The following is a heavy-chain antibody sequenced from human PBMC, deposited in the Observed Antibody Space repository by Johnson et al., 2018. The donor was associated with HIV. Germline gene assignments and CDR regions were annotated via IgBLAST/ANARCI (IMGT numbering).Heavy chain of an antibody. CDR1: GFTFDDYA. J-gene: IGHJ3*01. D-gene: IGHD2-15*01. V-gene: IGHV3-23*04. CDR2: ISGSGGST. Sequence: VQLVESGGGVVQPGRSLRLSCAASGFTFDDYAMHWVRQAPGKGLEWVSAISGSGGSTYYADSVKGRFTISSANSKNTLYLQMNSLRTEDTAVYYCVRAGPLEDCSGGTCYSEGLSFRFLGQGTMVTVSS. CDR3: VRAGPLEDCSGGTCYSEGLSFRF.